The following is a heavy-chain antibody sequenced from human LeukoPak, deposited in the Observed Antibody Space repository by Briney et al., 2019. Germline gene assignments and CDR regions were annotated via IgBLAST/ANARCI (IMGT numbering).Heavy chain of an antibody. D-gene: IGHD3-10*01. CDR2: IYYSGST. V-gene: IGHV4-59*12. J-gene: IGHJ4*02. CDR1: GGSISSYY. Sequence: SETLSLTCTVSGGSISSYYWSWIRQPPGKGLEWIGYIYYSGSTNYNPSLKSRVTMSIDTSKNQFSLKLSSVTAADTAIYYCARDAKYYYGSRTYFFFEYWGQGTLLSVSS. CDR3: ARDAKYYYGSRTYFFFEY.